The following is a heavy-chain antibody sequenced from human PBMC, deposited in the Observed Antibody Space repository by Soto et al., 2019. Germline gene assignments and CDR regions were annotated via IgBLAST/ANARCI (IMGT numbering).Heavy chain of an antibody. CDR1: GVTFSSYV. D-gene: IGHD4-17*01. CDR2: ISGSSGNT. CDR3: AKSRSELNSVPTNRFDP. J-gene: IGHJ5*02. Sequence: GRSLRLSCAGSGVTFSSYVMSWVRQAPGKGLEWVSTISGSSGNTHYADSVKGRFTISRDNSKNTLYLKMNSLRAKDTAVYYCAKSRSELNSVPTNRFDPRGLGALVSV. V-gene: IGHV3-23*01.